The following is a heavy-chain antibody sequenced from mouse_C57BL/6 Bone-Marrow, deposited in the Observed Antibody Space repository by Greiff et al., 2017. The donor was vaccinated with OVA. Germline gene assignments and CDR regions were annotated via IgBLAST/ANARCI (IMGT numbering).Heavy chain of an antibody. V-gene: IGHV2-2*01. CDR1: GFSLTSYG. D-gene: IGHD2-2*01. CDR3: ARNLCYGCAY. CDR2: IWSGGST. J-gene: IGHJ3*01. Sequence: VQRVESGPGLVQPSQSLSITCTVSGFSLTSYGVHWVRQSPGKGLEWLGVIWSGGSTDYNAAFISRLSISKDNSKSQVFFKMNSLQADDTAIYYCARNLCYGCAYWGQGTLVTVSA.